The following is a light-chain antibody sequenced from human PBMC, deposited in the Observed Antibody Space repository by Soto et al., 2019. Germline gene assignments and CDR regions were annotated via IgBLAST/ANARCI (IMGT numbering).Light chain of an antibody. CDR2: GAS. V-gene: IGKV3-15*01. CDR3: QQYNNWPWT. J-gene: IGKJ1*01. CDR1: QSVSSK. Sequence: EIVMTQSPASLSVFPGERATLSCRASQSVSSKLAWYQQKPGQAPRLLIYGASTRPTGIPARFSGSGSGTEFTLTISSLQSEDFAVYYCQQYNNWPWTFGQGTKVDIK.